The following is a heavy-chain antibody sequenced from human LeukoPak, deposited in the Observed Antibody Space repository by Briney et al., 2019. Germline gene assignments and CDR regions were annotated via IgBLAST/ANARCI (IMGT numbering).Heavy chain of an antibody. CDR3: ARALLGGFYGMDV. CDR2: IYHSGST. D-gene: IGHD2-15*01. V-gene: IGHV4-4*02. CDR1: GGSISSSNW. J-gene: IGHJ6*02. Sequence: SETLSLTCAVSGGSISSSNWWSWVRPPPGKGLEWIGEIYHSGSTNYNPSLKSRVTISVDKSKNQFSLKLSSVTAADTAVYYCARALLGGFYGMDVWGQGTTVTVSS.